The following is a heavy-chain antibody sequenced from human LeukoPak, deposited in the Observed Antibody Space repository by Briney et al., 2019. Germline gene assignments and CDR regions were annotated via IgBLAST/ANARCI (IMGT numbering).Heavy chain of an antibody. V-gene: IGHV4-38-2*02. CDR1: GYAISSGIF. D-gene: IGHD2-15*01. CDR2: IDHSGTT. J-gene: IGHJ4*02. Sequence: SETLSLTCTVSGYAISSGIFWGWIRQPPGKGLEWIGSIDHSGTTYYNPSLKSRVTILVDASKNQFSLRLSSVTAADTAMYYCVRDIPSGHFDYWGQGSLVTVSS. CDR3: VRDIPSGHFDY.